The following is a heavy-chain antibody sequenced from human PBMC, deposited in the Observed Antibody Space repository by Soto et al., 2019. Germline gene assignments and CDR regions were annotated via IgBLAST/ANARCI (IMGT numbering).Heavy chain of an antibody. V-gene: IGHV1-18*03. J-gene: IGHJ6*02. CDR1: GYTFTRYG. CDR2: ISVYNGKA. D-gene: IGHD3-16*01. Sequence: QVQLVQSGAEVKKPGASVKVSCKASGYTFTRYGISWVRQAPGQGLEWMGWISVYNGKANYAQKHQGRVTMTTDTPPSTAYMELRNLRSDDMAVYYCARGTDGMDVWGQGTTVTVSS. CDR3: ARGTDGMDV.